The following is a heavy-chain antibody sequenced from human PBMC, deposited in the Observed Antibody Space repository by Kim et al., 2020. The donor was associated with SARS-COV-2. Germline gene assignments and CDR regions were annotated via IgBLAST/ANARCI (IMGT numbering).Heavy chain of an antibody. Sequence: SETLSLTCAVYGGSFSDYYWSWIRQPPGKGLEWIGEINHSGRTNYNPSLKSRVTISVDTSKNQFSLNLNSVTAADTAVYYCARGRNTRTRSGGMDVWGQGTTVTVSS. CDR1: GGSFSDYY. V-gene: IGHV4-34*01. D-gene: IGHD1-1*01. CDR3: ARGRNTRTRSGGMDV. CDR2: INHSGRT. J-gene: IGHJ6*02.